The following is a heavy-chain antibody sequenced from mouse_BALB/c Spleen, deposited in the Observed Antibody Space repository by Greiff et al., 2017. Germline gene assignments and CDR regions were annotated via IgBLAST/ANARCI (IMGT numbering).Heavy chain of an antibody. CDR3: AREGLLLRLAY. CDR2: IWAGGST. D-gene: IGHD1-1*01. Sequence: VQLVESGPGLVAPSQSLSITCTVSGFSLTSYGVHWVRQPPGKGLEWLGVIWAGGSTNYNSALMSRLSISKDNSKSQVFLKMNSLQTDDTAMYYCAREGLLLRLAYWGQGTLVTVSA. J-gene: IGHJ3*01. V-gene: IGHV2-9*02. CDR1: GFSLTSYG.